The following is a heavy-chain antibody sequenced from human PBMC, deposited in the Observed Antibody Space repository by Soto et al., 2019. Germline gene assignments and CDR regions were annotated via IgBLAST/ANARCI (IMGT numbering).Heavy chain of an antibody. J-gene: IGHJ4*02. Sequence: GASVKVSCKASGYTFTSYAMHWVRQAPGQRLEWMGWINAGNGNRKYSQKFQGRVTITRDTSASTAYMELSSLRSEDTAVYYCARDTGAAAGYFDYWGQGTLVTVSS. V-gene: IGHV1-3*01. CDR2: INAGNGNR. CDR1: GYTFTSYA. CDR3: ARDTGAAAGYFDY. D-gene: IGHD6-13*01.